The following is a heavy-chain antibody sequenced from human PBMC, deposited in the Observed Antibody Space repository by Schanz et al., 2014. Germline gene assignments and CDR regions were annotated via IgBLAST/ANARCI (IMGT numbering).Heavy chain of an antibody. J-gene: IGHJ4*02. CDR3: AKRFHCSGSHPFDY. V-gene: IGHV3-23*04. Sequence: LLVESGGGLVQPGGSLRLSCAVSGFTFSNCDMTWVRQAPGKGLEWVAIIDGRGITTFYADSVKGRFTISRDNAKNTVYLQMNSLRDDDTAVYYCAKRFHCSGSHPFDYWGQGTLVTVSS. CDR2: IDGRGITT. D-gene: IGHD3-10*02. CDR1: GFTFSNCD.